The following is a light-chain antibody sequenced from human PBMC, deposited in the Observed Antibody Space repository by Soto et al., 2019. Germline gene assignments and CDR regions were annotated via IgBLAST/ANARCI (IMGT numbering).Light chain of an antibody. CDR1: SSNIGSNT. CDR2: STS. J-gene: IGLJ1*01. Sequence: QSVLTQPASASGTPGQIVAISCSGSSSNIGSNTVTWYQQLPGTAPKLLVYSTSQRSSGVPGRFSGSKSGASAPLSISGLQSEDEADYYCAAWDDRLDVYVFGTGTKVTVL. V-gene: IGLV1-44*01. CDR3: AAWDDRLDVYV.